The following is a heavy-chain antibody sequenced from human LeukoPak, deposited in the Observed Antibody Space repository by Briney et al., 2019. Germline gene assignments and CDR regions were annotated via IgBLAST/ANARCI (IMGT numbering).Heavy chain of an antibody. Sequence: SETLSLTCTVSGGSISSYYWSWIRQPPGKGLEWIGYIYYSGSTNYNPSLKSRVTISVDTSKNQFSLKLSSVTAADTAVYYCARGYSWGYYYYGMDVWGQGTTVTVSS. D-gene: IGHD5-18*01. J-gene: IGHJ6*02. CDR3: ARGYSWGYYYYGMDV. CDR2: IYYSGST. CDR1: GGSISSYY. V-gene: IGHV4-59*01.